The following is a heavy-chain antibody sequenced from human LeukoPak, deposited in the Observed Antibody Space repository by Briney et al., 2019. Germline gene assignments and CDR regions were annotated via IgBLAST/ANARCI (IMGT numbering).Heavy chain of an antibody. V-gene: IGHV1-24*01. Sequence: ASVKVSCKVSGYTLTELSMHWVRQAPGKALEWMGGFDPEDGETIYAQKFQGRVTMTEDTSTDTAYMELSSLRSEDTAVYYCATDRYSSTAPYYFDYWGQGTLVTVSS. J-gene: IGHJ4*02. D-gene: IGHD6-19*01. CDR3: ATDRYSSTAPYYFDY. CDR2: FDPEDGET. CDR1: GYTLTELS.